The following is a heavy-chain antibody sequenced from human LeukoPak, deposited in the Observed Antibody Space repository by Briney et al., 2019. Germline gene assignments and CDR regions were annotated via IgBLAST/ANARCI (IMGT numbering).Heavy chain of an antibody. CDR3: ARDRYTMIVVVPTFQH. D-gene: IGHD3-22*01. Sequence: GGSLRLSCAASGFTFDDYAMHWVRQAPGKGLEWVSGISWNSGSIGYADSVKGRFTISRDNAKNSLYLQMNSLRAEDTAVYYCARDRYTMIVVVPTFQHWGQGTLVTVSS. V-gene: IGHV3-9*01. J-gene: IGHJ1*01. CDR2: ISWNSGSI. CDR1: GFTFDDYA.